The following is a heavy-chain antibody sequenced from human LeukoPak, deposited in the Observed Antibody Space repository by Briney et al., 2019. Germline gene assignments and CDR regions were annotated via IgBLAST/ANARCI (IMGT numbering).Heavy chain of an antibody. V-gene: IGHV3-33*06. CDR1: GFTFSSYG. Sequence: PGRSLRLSCAASGFTFSSYGIHWVRQAPGKGLEWVAVIWYDGSNKYYADSVQGRFTISRDNSKNTLYLQMNSLRAEDTAVYYCAKAEGGYYYYGMDVWGQGTTVTVSS. J-gene: IGHJ6*02. D-gene: IGHD1-14*01. CDR2: IWYDGSNK. CDR3: AKAEGGYYYYGMDV.